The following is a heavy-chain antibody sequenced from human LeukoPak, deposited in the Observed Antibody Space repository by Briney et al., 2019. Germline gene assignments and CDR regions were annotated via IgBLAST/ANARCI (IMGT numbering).Heavy chain of an antibody. CDR3: AKGTRSSPNDASDI. CDR1: GFTFSNYA. V-gene: IGHV3-23*01. CDR2: IVGSGATT. J-gene: IGHJ3*02. D-gene: IGHD1-26*01. Sequence: GGSLRLSCAASGFTFSNYAMSWVRQAPGKGLYWVSAIVGSGATTYYTSSVKGRFTISRDNSKNTLYLHMNSLRAEDTALYYCAKGTRSSPNDASDIWGQGTMVTVSS.